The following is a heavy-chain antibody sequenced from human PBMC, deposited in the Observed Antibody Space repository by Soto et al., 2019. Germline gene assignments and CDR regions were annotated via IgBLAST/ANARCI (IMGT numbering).Heavy chain of an antibody. CDR1: GGSISSYY. Sequence: SETLSLTCTVSGGSISSYYWSWIRQPPGKGLEWIGYIYYSGSTNYNPSLKSRVTISVDTSKNQFSLKLSSVTAADTAVYYCARVGLGYSYPTGDYYYGMDVWGQGTTVTVSS. CDR3: ARVGLGYSYPTGDYYYGMDV. D-gene: IGHD5-18*01. J-gene: IGHJ6*02. V-gene: IGHV4-59*01. CDR2: IYYSGST.